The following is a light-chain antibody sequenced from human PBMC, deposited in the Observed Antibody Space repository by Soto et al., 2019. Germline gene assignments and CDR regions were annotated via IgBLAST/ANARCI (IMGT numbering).Light chain of an antibody. CDR1: QSVSSSY. CDR3: QQYGSSRT. Sequence: EIVVTLSPGTLSLSTGERATLSCRASQSVSSSYLAWYQQKPGQAPRLLIYGASSRATGIPDRFSGSGSGTDFTLTISRLEPEDFAVYYCQQYGSSRTFGQGTKVDIK. V-gene: IGKV3-20*01. J-gene: IGKJ1*01. CDR2: GAS.